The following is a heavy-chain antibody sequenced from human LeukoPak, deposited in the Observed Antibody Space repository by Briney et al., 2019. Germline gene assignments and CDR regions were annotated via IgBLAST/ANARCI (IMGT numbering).Heavy chain of an antibody. V-gene: IGHV3-30*02. D-gene: IGHD1-1*01. CDR2: IRYDGSYK. CDR1: GFTFSSYV. Sequence: GGSLRLSCAASGFTFSSYVMHWVRQAPGKGLEWVAFIRYDGSYKYYSDSVKGRFTISRDNSKNTLYLQMNSLRAEDTAVYYCARRLDYFDYWGQGTLVTVSS. J-gene: IGHJ4*02. CDR3: ARRLDYFDY.